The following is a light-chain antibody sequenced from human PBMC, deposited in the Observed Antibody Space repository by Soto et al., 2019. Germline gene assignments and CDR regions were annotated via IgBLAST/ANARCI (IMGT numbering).Light chain of an antibody. V-gene: IGKV1-9*01. CDR3: QQLHSYPFT. J-gene: IGKJ5*01. CDR1: QGISSY. CDR2: AAS. Sequence: IQLTQSPPSLSASVGERVTFTCRASQGISSYLAWYQQQPGKAPKLLIYAASTLQSGVPSRFSGSGSGTDFTLTISSLQPEDFATYYCQQLHSYPFTFGQGTRLEIK.